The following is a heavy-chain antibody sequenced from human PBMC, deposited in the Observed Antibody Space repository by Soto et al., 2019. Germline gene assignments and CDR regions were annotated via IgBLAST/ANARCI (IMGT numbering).Heavy chain of an antibody. J-gene: IGHJ4*01. CDR3: SEAVSIVVPAASVNY. Sequence: ASGKVSSKASGYPFTSYGIIWVRQAPGQGLEWLGWISAYNGNTIYAQKPQGRVTMTTDTSTSTSYTELRRLRSQDTAVDYRSEAVSIVVPAASVNYWGHVTLVAVCS. CDR2: ISAYNGNT. V-gene: IGHV1-18*04. CDR1: GYPFTSYG. D-gene: IGHD2-2*01.